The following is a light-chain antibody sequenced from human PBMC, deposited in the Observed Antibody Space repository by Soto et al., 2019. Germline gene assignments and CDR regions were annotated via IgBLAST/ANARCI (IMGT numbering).Light chain of an antibody. V-gene: IGLV2-14*01. CDR2: DVS. J-gene: IGLJ1*01. CDR1: SSDVGGYNY. CDR3: SSYTSSNTLV. Sequence: QPASVSGSPGQSITISCTGTSSDVGGYNYVSWYQQHPGKAPKLMIYDVSNRPSGVSNRFSGSKSGNTAFLTISGLQAEDEADYYCSSYTSSNTLVFGTGTKLTVL.